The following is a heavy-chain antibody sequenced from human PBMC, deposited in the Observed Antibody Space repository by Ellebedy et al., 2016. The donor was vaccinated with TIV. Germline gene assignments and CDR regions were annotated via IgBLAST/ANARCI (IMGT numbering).Heavy chain of an antibody. CDR3: ARSKSGGWLHTPDY. J-gene: IGHJ4*02. Sequence: MPGGSLRLSCAASGDTFSNYFMHWVRQAPGQGLEWMGIINPSGSSTNYAQILKGRVIMTRDTPTTTVYMELSSLRSEDTAVYYCARSKSGGWLHTPDYWGQGTLVIVSS. CDR1: GDTFSNYF. CDR2: INPSGSST. V-gene: IGHV1-46*04. D-gene: IGHD6-19*01.